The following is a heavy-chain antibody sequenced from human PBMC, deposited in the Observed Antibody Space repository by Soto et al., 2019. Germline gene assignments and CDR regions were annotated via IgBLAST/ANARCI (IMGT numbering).Heavy chain of an antibody. Sequence: PSETLSLTCRVSGGSISNDYWTWIRQPPGKGLEWIGYIYKGGSINYNPSLKSRVTISVDTSNNQFSLKLSSVTAADTAVYYCARGVYPWGQGTLVTVS. V-gene: IGHV4-4*09. CDR2: IYKGGSI. CDR1: GGSISNDY. D-gene: IGHD6-13*01. J-gene: IGHJ5*02. CDR3: ARGVYP.